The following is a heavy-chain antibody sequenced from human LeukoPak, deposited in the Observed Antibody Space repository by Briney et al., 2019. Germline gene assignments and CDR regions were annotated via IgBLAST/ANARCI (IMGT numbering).Heavy chain of an antibody. CDR1: GYTLTELS. Sequence: ASVKVSCKISGYTLTELSMHWVRQAPGKGLEWMGSFNPEDGETLYAQKFQGRVTMTKDTSRNTAYMELSSLRPEDTAVYYCARDRWPGSSSSAVGYWGQGTLVTVSS. V-gene: IGHV1-24*01. J-gene: IGHJ4*02. CDR2: FNPEDGET. D-gene: IGHD6-6*01. CDR3: ARDRWPGSSSSAVGY.